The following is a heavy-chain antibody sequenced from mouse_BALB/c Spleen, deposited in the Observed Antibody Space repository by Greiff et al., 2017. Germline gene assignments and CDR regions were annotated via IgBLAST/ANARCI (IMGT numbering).Heavy chain of an antibody. D-gene: IGHD2-1*01. CDR2: IWSGGST. CDR1: GFSLTSYG. J-gene: IGHJ3*01. Sequence: QVQLKESGPGLVQPSQSLSITCTVSGFSLTSYGVHWVRQSPGKGLEWLGVIWSGGSTDYNAAFISRLSISKDNSKSQVFFKMNSLQADDTAIYYCASSYGNYPAWFADWGQGTLVTVSA. CDR3: ASSYGNYPAWFAD. V-gene: IGHV2-4-1*01.